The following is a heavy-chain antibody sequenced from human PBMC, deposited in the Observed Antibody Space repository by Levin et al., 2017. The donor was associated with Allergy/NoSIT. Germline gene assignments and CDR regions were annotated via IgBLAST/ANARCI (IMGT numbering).Heavy chain of an antibody. CDR3: ARDGTDRSSRLLTWYFGL. CDR2: IIPILDIT. CDR1: GGTFSRDT. Sequence: ASVKVSCKASGGTFSRDTFTWVRQAPGQGFKWMGRIIPILDITNYAQEFRDRVTITADKSTSTVYMELNSLRSEDTAVYYCARDGTDRSSRLLTWYFGLWGRGTLVTVSS. V-gene: IGHV1-69*04. D-gene: IGHD1-26*01. J-gene: IGHJ2*01.